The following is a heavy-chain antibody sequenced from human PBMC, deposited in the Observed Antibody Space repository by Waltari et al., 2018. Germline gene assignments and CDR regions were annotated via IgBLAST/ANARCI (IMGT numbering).Heavy chain of an antibody. CDR2: IYYSGST. V-gene: IGHV4-39*07. CDR1: GGAMSISTYS. Sequence: QLQLQASGPGLGKPSETLSLTCTVCGGAMSISTYSWGWIRQPPGKGLEWIGIIYYSGSTSYNPSFERRVTISADTSKIQSALKLSSVTAADTAVYYCARGGSSGFDFDYWGQGTLVTVSS. D-gene: IGHD3-22*01. J-gene: IGHJ4*02. CDR3: ARGGSSGFDFDY.